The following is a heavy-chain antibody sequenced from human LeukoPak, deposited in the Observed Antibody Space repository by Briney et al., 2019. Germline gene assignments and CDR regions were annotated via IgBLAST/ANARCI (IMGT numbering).Heavy chain of an antibody. J-gene: IGHJ4*02. CDR2: IYYSGST. D-gene: IGHD2-2*01. Sequence: PSETLSLTSTVSGGSISSYYWSWIRQPPGKGLEWIGYIYYSGSTNYNPSLKSRVTISVDTSKNQFSLKLSSVTAADTAVYYCARGGVVVPAAMKLDYWGQGTLVTVSS. CDR3: ARGGVVVPAAMKLDY. V-gene: IGHV4-59*01. CDR1: GGSISSYY.